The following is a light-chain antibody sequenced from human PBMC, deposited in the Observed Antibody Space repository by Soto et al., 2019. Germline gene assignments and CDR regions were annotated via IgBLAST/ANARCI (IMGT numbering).Light chain of an antibody. CDR1: QSVSSN. CDR3: QQYNNWPRA. J-gene: IGKJ1*01. Sequence: IVMTPSKAILCVSPRERANISCRASQSVSSNLAWYQQKPGQAPRLLIYGASTRATGIPARFSGSGSGTEFTLTISSLQSEDFAVYYCQQYNNWPRAFGQGP. V-gene: IGKV3-15*01. CDR2: GAS.